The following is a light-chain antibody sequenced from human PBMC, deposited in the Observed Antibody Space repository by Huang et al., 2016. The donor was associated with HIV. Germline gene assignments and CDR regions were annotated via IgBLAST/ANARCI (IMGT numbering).Light chain of an antibody. CDR1: QDISNY. J-gene: IGKJ1*01. V-gene: IGKV1-17*03. CDR2: AAS. CDR3: LQHHGYPRT. Sequence: DIQLTQSPSAMSASVGDRVSITCRASQDISNYLAWCPQKPGGAPKRLIYAASSLQSGVPSRFSGSRSGTKFTLTISSLQPEDFATYYCLQHHGYPRTFGQGTNV.